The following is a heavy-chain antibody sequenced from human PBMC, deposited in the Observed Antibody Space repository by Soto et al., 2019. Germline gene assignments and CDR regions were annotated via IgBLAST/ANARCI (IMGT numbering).Heavy chain of an antibody. J-gene: IGHJ5*02. Sequence: QVQLVQSGAEVKKPGASVKVSCKASGYTFTSYAMHWVRQAPGQRLEWMGWINAGNGNTKYSQKFQGRVTITRETSARTAYMELSSLRSEDTAVYYCARDTTFYYGSVSYDPSGWCDPWGQGTLVTVSS. CDR3: ARDTTFYYGSVSYDPSGWCDP. V-gene: IGHV1-3*01. CDR2: INAGNGNT. CDR1: GYTFTSYA. D-gene: IGHD3-10*01.